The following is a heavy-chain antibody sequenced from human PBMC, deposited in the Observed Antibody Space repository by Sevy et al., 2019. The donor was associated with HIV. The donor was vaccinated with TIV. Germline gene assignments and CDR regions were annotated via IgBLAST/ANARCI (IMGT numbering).Heavy chain of an antibody. CDR1: GFMFSSYS. J-gene: IGHJ6*02. Sequence: GGSLRLSCAASGFMFSSYSVHWVRQAPGKGLGWVAVISYAGSNKYYADSVKGRFTISRDNSKNTLYLQMNSLRAEDTAVYYCARDVAFTTEYSYGMDVWGQGTTVTVSS. CDR3: ARDVAFTTEYSYGMDV. V-gene: IGHV3-30-3*01. CDR2: ISYAGSNK. D-gene: IGHD4-17*01.